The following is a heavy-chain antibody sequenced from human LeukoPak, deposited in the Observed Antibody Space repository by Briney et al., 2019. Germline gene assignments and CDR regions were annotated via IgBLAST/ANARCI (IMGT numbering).Heavy chain of an antibody. CDR1: GFTFSKYW. J-gene: IGHJ6*04. V-gene: IGHV3-7*01. CDR3: AELGITMIGGV. CDR2: IKQDGSER. Sequence: PGGSLRLSCEASGFTFSKYWMSWVRQAPGKGLEWVANIKQDGSERYFVDSVKGRFTISRDNAKNLLYLQMNSLRAEDTAVYYCAELGITMIGGVWGKGTTVTISS. D-gene: IGHD3-10*02.